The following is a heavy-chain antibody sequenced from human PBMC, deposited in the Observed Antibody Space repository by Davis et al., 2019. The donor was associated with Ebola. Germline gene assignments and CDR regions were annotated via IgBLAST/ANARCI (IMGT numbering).Heavy chain of an antibody. Sequence: SETLSLTCTVSGGSLSSYYWTWIRQPPGKGLEYIGHIYYSGATNYNPSLQSRVTMSVDLSKSQFSLKLSSVTAADTAVYYCARHNNGGTHPIEYWGQGTLVTVSS. CDR1: GGSLSSYY. CDR2: IYYSGAT. CDR3: ARHNNGGTHPIEY. V-gene: IGHV4-59*08. J-gene: IGHJ4*02. D-gene: IGHD2-8*01.